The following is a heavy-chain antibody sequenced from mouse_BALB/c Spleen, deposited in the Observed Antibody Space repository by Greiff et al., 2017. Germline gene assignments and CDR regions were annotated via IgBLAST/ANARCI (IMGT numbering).Heavy chain of an antibody. CDR3: ARSNDGYYVDY. J-gene: IGHJ2*01. CDR1: GYTFTSYW. V-gene: IGHV1S132*01. CDR2: IFPGTVTT. D-gene: IGHD2-3*01. Sequence: QVQLQQSGAELVKPGASVKLSCKTSGYTFTSYWIQWVKQRPGQGLGWIGEIFPGTVTTYYNEKFKGKATLTIDTSSSTAYMQLSSLTSEDSAVYFCARSNDGYYVDYWGQGTTLTVSS.